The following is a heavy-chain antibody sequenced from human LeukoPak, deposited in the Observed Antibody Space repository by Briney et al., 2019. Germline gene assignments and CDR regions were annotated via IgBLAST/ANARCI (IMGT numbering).Heavy chain of an antibody. J-gene: IGHJ4*02. CDR2: VDPSDSKT. V-gene: IGHV5-10-1*01. CDR3: AKNPQAAFFDF. D-gene: IGHD3-3*02. Sequence: GESLKISCKGSGYSFSSYWISWVRQRSGKGLEWMGRVDPSDSKTKYSPSFQGHVTMSVDKSTSIAFLQWTSLKASDTAIYYCAKNPQAAFFDFWGQGTLVTVSA. CDR1: GYSFSSYW.